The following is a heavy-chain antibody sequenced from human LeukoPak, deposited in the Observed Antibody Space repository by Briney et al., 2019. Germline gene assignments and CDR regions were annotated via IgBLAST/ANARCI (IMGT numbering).Heavy chain of an antibody. Sequence: GESLKISCKGSGYSFTSYWIGWVRQMPGKGLEWMGIIYPGDSDTRYSPSFQGQVTISADKSISTAYLQWSSLKASDTAMYYCALQNSQQYSSSEAKYYYYMDVWGKGTTVTVSS. CDR3: ALQNSQQYSSSEAKYYYYMDV. CDR2: IYPGDSDT. CDR1: GYSFTSYW. V-gene: IGHV5-51*01. D-gene: IGHD6-6*01. J-gene: IGHJ6*03.